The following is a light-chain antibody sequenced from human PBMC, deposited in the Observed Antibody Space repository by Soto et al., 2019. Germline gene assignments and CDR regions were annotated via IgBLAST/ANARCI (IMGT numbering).Light chain of an antibody. V-gene: IGKV3-20*01. J-gene: IGKJ1*01. CDR2: DAS. CDR1: QSVRTY. Sequence: EIVLTQSPVTLSLSPGERATLSCRASQSVRTYLAWYQVKPGQAPRLLIYDASRRASGVPARFSGSGSGTDFTLTISSLEPEDFAVYYCQQYGSSPRTFGQGTKVEIK. CDR3: QQYGSSPRT.